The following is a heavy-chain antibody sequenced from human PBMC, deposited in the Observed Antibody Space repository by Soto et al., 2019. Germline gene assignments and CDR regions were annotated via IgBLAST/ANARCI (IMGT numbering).Heavy chain of an antibody. CDR1: GYSFTSYW. J-gene: IGHJ6*02. CDR2: IYPGDSDT. V-gene: IGHV5-51*01. CDR3: ATSYGSGSPNYGMHV. D-gene: IGHD3-10*01. Sequence: LGESLKICCKGSGYSFTSYWIGWVRQMPGKGLEWMGIIYPGDSDTRYSPSFQGQVTISADKSISTAYLQWSSLKASDTAMYYCATSYGSGSPNYGMHVWGQGTTVTVS.